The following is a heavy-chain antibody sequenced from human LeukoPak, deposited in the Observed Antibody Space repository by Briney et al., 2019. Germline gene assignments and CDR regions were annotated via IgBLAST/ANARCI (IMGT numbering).Heavy chain of an antibody. CDR3: ARWCGGDCHDGFDI. J-gene: IGHJ3*02. CDR2: IWYDESNK. CDR1: GFTFSSYD. V-gene: IGHV3-33*01. Sequence: GGSLRLSCAASGFTFSSYDYDMHWVRQAPGKGLEWVAVIWYDESNKYYVDSVKGRFTISRDNSKNTLYLQMNRLRAEDTAVYYCARWCGGDCHDGFDIWGQGTMVSVSS. D-gene: IGHD2-21*02.